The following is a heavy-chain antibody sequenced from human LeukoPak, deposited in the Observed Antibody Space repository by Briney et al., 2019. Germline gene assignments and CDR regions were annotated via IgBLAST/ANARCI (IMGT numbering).Heavy chain of an antibody. V-gene: IGHV3-21*04. CDR3: ARISGSYTGEIVY. CDR1: GFTFSSYS. J-gene: IGHJ4*02. CDR2: ISSSSSYI. D-gene: IGHD1-26*01. Sequence: GGSLRLSCAASGFTFSSYSMNWVRQAPGKGLEWVSSISSSSSYIYYADSVKGRFTISRDNSKNTLYLQMNSLRAEDTAFYYCARISGSYTGEIVYWGQGTLVTVSS.